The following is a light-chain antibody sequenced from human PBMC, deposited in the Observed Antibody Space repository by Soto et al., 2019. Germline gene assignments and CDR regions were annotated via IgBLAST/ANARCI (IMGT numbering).Light chain of an antibody. CDR3: SSYTSSSTLV. V-gene: IGLV2-14*01. CDR1: SSDVGGYNY. Sequence: QSVLTQPASVSGSPGQSITISCTGTSSDVGGYNYVSWYQHHPGKAPNLMIYEVRHRPSGVSNRFSGSKSANTASLTISGLQAEDEADYYCSSYTSSSTLVFGGGTKVTVL. CDR2: EVR. J-gene: IGLJ3*02.